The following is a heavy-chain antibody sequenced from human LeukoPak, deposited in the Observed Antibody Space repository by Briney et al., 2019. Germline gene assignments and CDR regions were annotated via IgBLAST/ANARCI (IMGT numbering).Heavy chain of an antibody. CDR2: IYSAGST. CDR1: GGSINSYY. Sequence: SETLSLTCTVSGGSINSYYWNWIRQSPGQGLEWIGFIYSAGSTNYNPSLKSRVAMSVDTSQNQFSLRLSSVTAADTAVYYCARGGTTTWRIGYYFDYWGQGALVTVSS. CDR3: ARGGTTTWRIGYYFDY. V-gene: IGHV4-59*01. J-gene: IGHJ4*02. D-gene: IGHD1-1*01.